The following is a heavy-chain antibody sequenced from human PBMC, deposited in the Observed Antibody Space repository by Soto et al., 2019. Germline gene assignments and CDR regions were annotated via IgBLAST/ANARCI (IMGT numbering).Heavy chain of an antibody. CDR1: GDSVSSNSAA. V-gene: IGHV6-1*01. D-gene: IGHD1-7*01. J-gene: IGHJ6*03. CDR2: TYYRSRWYN. Sequence: SQTLSLTCAISGDSVSSNSAARNWIRQSPSRGLEWLGRTYYRSRWYNDYAVSVKSRITVNPDTSKNQFSLHLNSVTPEDTAAYYCAGTTSLQWYYMDVWDKGATVTVSS. CDR3: AGTTSLQWYYMDV.